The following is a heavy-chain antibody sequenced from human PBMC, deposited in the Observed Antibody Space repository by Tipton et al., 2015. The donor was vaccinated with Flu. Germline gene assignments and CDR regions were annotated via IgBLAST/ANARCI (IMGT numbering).Heavy chain of an antibody. CDR3: ARGIATTP. J-gene: IGHJ5*02. Sequence: LRLSCAVYGGSFSGYYWSWIRQPPGKGLEWIGEINHSGSTNYNPSLKSRVTISVDTSKNQFSLKLSSVTAADTAVYYCARGIATTPWGQGTLVTVSS. CDR2: INHSGST. V-gene: IGHV4-34*01. D-gene: IGHD6-13*01. CDR1: GGSFSGYY.